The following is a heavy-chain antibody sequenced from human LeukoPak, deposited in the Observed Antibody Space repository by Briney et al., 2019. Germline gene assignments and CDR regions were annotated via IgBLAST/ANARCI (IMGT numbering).Heavy chain of an antibody. Sequence: GGSLRLSCAASGFTFSSYAMSWVRQAPGKGLEWVSAISGSGGSTYYADSVKGRFTISRDNSKNTLYLQMNSLRAEDTAVYYCAKGDPMYYYDSSGPSTLFDYWGQGTLVTVSS. J-gene: IGHJ4*02. V-gene: IGHV3-23*01. CDR1: GFTFSSYA. D-gene: IGHD3-22*01. CDR3: AKGDPMYYYDSSGPSTLFDY. CDR2: ISGSGGST.